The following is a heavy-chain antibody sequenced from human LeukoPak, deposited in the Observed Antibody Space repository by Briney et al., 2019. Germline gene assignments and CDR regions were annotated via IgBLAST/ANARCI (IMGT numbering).Heavy chain of an antibody. J-gene: IGHJ4*02. CDR2: ISGNGGST. D-gene: IGHD5-18*01. CDR3: AKARGVQFDSYGNFDY. V-gene: IGHV3-23*01. Sequence: PGGSLRLSCAASGFIFSSYAMSWVRQAPGKGLEWVSAISGNGGSTYYADSVKGRFTISRDNSKNTLYLQMNSLRAEDTAVYYCAKARGVQFDSYGNFDYWGQGTLVTVSS. CDR1: GFIFSSYA.